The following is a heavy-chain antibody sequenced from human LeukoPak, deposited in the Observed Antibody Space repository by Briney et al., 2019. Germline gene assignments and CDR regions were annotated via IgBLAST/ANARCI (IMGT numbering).Heavy chain of an antibody. J-gene: IGHJ3*02. CDR1: GFTFSSYA. CDR2: ISGSGGST. D-gene: IGHD3-22*01. Sequence: GGSLRLSCAASGFTFSSYAMSWVRQAPGKGLEWVSAISGSGGSTYYADSVKGRFTISRDNSKNTLYLQMNSLRAEDTAVYYCAKNEDSDYYDGTVDAFDIWGQGTMVTVSS. CDR3: AKNEDSDYYDGTVDAFDI. V-gene: IGHV3-23*01.